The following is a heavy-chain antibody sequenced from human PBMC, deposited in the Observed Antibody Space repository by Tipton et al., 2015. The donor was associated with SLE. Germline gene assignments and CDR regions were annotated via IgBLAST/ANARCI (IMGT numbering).Heavy chain of an antibody. V-gene: IGHV3-74*02. CDR3: ATWEHLDSFHMDV. CDR2: IDTDGRIT. CDR1: GFTFSNSW. D-gene: IGHD1/OR15-1a*01. J-gene: IGHJ6*03. Sequence: VQLVQSGGGLVQPGGSLKLSCAASGFTFSNSWMQWVRQAPGRGLVWVSRIDTDGRITDYADSVKGRFTISRDNARNTLYLQMNGLRAEDTAVYYCATWEHLDSFHMDVWGKGTTVSVSS.